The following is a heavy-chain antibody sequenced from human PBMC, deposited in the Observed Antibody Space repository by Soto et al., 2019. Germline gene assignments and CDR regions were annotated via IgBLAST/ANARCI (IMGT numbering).Heavy chain of an antibody. D-gene: IGHD3-10*01. Sequence: GGSLRLSCAVSGLTFSSNWMHWVRQAPGKGLECVSRINPDGNSPSDADSVKGRFTISRDNAKNTLYLQMNSLRAEDTAVYYCARDTARAMVRISPGMDVWGQGTTVTVSS. CDR3: ARDTARAMVRISPGMDV. CDR1: GLTFSSNW. CDR2: INPDGNSP. V-gene: IGHV3-74*01. J-gene: IGHJ6*02.